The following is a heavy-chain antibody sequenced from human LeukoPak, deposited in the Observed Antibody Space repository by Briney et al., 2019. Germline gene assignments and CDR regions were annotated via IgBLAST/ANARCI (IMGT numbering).Heavy chain of an antibody. J-gene: IGHJ4*02. Sequence: GGSLRLSCAASGFTFSSYTMNWVRQAPGKGLEWVSSISGSTNYIYFADSVKGRFTISRDNAKNSLYLQMNSLRAEDTAVYYCARTYYYGSGSNDYWGQGTLVTVSS. D-gene: IGHD3-10*01. V-gene: IGHV3-21*01. CDR1: GFTFSSYT. CDR2: ISGSTNYI. CDR3: ARTYYYGSGSNDY.